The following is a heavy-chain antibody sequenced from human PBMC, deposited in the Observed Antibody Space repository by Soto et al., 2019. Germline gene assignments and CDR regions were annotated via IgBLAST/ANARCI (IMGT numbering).Heavy chain of an antibody. CDR1: GFSLSSYG. V-gene: IGHV3-30*03. CDR3: GRDLDGDYNWFDP. D-gene: IGHD4-17*01. Sequence: GFLRVSSAGAGFSLSSYGIHMVRQAPGKGLEWVAVISYDGSNKYYADSVKGRFTISRDNSKNTLYLQMNSLRAEDTAVYYWGRDLDGDYNWFDPWGQGTLVTVSS. J-gene: IGHJ5*02. CDR2: ISYDGSNK.